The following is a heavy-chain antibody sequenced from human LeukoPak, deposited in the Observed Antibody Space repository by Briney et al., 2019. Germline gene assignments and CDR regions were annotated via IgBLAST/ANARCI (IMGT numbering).Heavy chain of an antibody. D-gene: IGHD2-15*01. CDR2: ISSSSSYI. V-gene: IGHV3-21*01. J-gene: IGHJ4*02. CDR3: ARGLGYCSGGSCPRNTYFDY. CDR1: GFTFSSYS. Sequence: GGSLRLSCAASGFTFSSYSMYWVRQAPGKGLEWVSSISSSSSYIYYADSVKGRFTVSRDNAKNSLYLQMNSLRAEDTAVYYCARGLGYCSGGSCPRNTYFDYWGQGTLVTVSS.